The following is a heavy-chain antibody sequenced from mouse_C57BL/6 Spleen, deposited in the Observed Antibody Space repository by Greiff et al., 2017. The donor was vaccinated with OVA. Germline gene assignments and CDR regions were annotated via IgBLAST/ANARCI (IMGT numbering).Heavy chain of an antibody. CDR3: TRYDYDVGAWFAY. V-gene: IGHV6-6*01. J-gene: IGHJ3*01. D-gene: IGHD2-4*01. CDR1: GFTFSDAW. CDR2: IRNKANNHAT. Sequence: EVQLQQSGGGLVQPGGSMKLSCAASGFTFSDAWMDWVRQSPEKGLEWVAEIRNKANNHATYYAESVKGRFTISRDDSKSSVYLQMNSLRAEDTGIYYCTRYDYDVGAWFAYWGQGTLVTVSA.